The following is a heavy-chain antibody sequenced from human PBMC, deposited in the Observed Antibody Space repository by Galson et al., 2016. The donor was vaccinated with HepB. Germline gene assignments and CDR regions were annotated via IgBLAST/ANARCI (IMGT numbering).Heavy chain of an antibody. CDR3: ARPISGTSLSDFDY. V-gene: IGHV4-39*02. D-gene: IGHD1-20*01. J-gene: IGHJ4*02. Sequence: SETLSLTCSVSGASNIMNKYFWGWIRQPPGKGLEWIGSMFSTGGSYFNLSLKSRVSMSIDTSTNRLSLKLRSVTAADTAFYYCARPISGTSLSDFDYWGQGVLVTVSS. CDR1: GASNIMNKYF. CDR2: MFSTGGS.